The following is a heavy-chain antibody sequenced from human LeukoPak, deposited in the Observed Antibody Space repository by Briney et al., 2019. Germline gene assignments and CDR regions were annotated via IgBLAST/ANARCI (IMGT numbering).Heavy chain of an antibody. CDR2: INHSGST. D-gene: IGHD3-22*01. CDR3: ARQGYYDSPYWFDP. Sequence: PSETLSLTCAVYGGSFSGYYWSWIRQPPGKGLEWIGEINHSGSTNYNPSLKSRVTISVDTSKNQFSLKLSSVTAADTAVYYCARQGYYDSPYWFDPWGQGTLVTVSS. CDR1: GGSFSGYY. J-gene: IGHJ5*02. V-gene: IGHV4-34*01.